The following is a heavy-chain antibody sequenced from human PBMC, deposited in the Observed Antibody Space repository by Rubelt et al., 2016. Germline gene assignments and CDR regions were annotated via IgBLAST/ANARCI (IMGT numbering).Heavy chain of an antibody. Sequence: EWIGSIYYSGSTYYNPSLKSRVTISVDTSKNQFSLKLSSVTAADTAVYYCARGDYDSSGSFYWYFDLWGRDTLVTVSS. CDR2: IYYSGST. V-gene: IGHV4-39*07. J-gene: IGHJ2*01. CDR3: ARGDYDSSGSFYWYFDL. D-gene: IGHD3-22*01.